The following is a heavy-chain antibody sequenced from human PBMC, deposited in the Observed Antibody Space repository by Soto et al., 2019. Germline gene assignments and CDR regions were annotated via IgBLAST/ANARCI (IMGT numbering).Heavy chain of an antibody. CDR3: TNTRAGCGEVLYIDH. J-gene: IGHJ4*02. V-gene: IGHV2-5*02. D-gene: IGHD3-10*01. CDR2: IYWDDDK. CDR1: GFSLSTRGEG. Sequence: ITLKESGPTLVKPTETLTLTCTFSGFSLSTRGEGVHWIRQPPGKSLEWLGLIYWDDDKRYSPSLKTRITITKDTSKKQVVITMTNMKPVDTVTYYCTNTRAGCGEVLYIDHWGQGTRVTVSS.